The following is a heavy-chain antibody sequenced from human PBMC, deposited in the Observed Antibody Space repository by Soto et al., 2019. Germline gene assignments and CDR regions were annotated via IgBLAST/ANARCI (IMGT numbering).Heavy chain of an antibody. V-gene: IGHV3-64*01. D-gene: IGHD3-22*01. J-gene: IGHJ4*02. CDR3: ARFSGYYSDY. CDR1: GFTFSSYA. CDR2: ISSNGGST. Sequence: EVQLVESGGGLVQPGASLRLSCAASGFTFSSYAMHWVRQAPGKGLEYVSAISSNGGSTYYANSVKGRFTISRDNSKNTLYLQMGSLRAEDMAVYYCARFSGYYSDYWGQGTLVTVSS.